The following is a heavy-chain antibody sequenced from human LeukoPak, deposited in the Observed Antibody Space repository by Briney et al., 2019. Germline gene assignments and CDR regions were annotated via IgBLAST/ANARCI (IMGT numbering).Heavy chain of an antibody. CDR2: IWYDGSNK. J-gene: IGHJ4*02. CDR1: GFTFSTYA. D-gene: IGHD3-22*01. CDR3: AKEGYDSSSYLDY. V-gene: IGHV3-33*06. Sequence: GGSLRLSCAASGFTFSTYAMSWVRQAPGKGLEWVAVIWYDGSNKYYADSVKGRFTISRDNSKNTLYLQMNSLRAEDTAVYYCAKEGYDSSSYLDYWGQGTLVTVSS.